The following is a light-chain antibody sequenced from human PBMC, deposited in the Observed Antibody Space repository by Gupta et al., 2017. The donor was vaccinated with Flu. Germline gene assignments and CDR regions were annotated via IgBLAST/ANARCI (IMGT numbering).Light chain of an antibody. J-gene: IGLJ1*01. Sequence: GKTITISGTRTSGSSASNYVHWYHQRPGTYRTSVLDQRRSGAPDRFSGSIDSSSNSATLTISARKEEDDADYYYQAYDGSNHYVFGAGTKVTVL. CDR1: SGSSASNY. CDR3: QAYDGSNHYV. V-gene: IGLV6-57*01.